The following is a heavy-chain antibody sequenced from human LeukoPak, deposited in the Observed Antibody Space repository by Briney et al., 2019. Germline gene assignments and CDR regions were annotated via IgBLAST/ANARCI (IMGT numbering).Heavy chain of an antibody. CDR3: ARVRSSSYYYSMDV. CDR2: IYYSGST. J-gene: IGHJ6*02. CDR1: GGSISSYY. Sequence: KASETLSLTCTVSGGSISSYYWSWIRQPPGKGLEWIGYIYYSGSTNYNPSLKSRVTISVDTSKNQFSLKPSSVTAADTAVYYCARVRSSSYYYSMDVWGQGTTVTVSS. V-gene: IGHV4-59*01. D-gene: IGHD6-6*01.